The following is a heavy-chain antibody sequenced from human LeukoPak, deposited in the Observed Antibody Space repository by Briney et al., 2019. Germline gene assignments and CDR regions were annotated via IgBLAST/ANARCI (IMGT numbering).Heavy chain of an antibody. D-gene: IGHD2-2*02. CDR2: IFYNGDT. J-gene: IGHJ6*03. CDR1: GGSIRNSY. CDR3: ARRAASAIVYYYFYMDV. V-gene: IGHV4-59*01. Sequence: SETLSLTCTVSGGSIRNSYWSWIRQPPGKGLEWIGYIFYNGDTNYNPSLKGRVTMSVDTSKNQFSLKLNSVTAADTAVYYCARRAASAIVYYYFYMDVWGKGTTVTVSS.